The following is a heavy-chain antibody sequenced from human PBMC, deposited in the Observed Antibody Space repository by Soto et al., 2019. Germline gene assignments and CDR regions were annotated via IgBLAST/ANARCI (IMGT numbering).Heavy chain of an antibody. D-gene: IGHD4-17*01. CDR2: ISYDGSNK. CDR1: GFTFSSYG. V-gene: IGHV3-30*18. J-gene: IGHJ4*02. CDR3: AKAGDYNGADFAY. Sequence: QVQLVESGGGVVQPGRSLRLSCAASGFTFSSYGMHWVRQAPGKGLEWVAVISYDGSNKYEADSVKGRSTIPKDNPKNTLYLQMNSLRAEDTAVYYCAKAGDYNGADFAYWGQGTLVTVSS.